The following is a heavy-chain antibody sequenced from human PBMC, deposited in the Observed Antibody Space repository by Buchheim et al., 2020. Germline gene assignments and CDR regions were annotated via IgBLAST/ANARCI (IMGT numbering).Heavy chain of an antibody. D-gene: IGHD2-2*01. CDR2: INPNSGGT. V-gene: IGHV1-2*04. J-gene: IGHJ4*02. CDR3: GGDVGYCSSTSCSWSFDY. CDR1: GYTFTGYY. Sequence: QVQLVQSGAEVKKPGASVKVSCKASGYTFTGYYMHWVRQAPGQGLEWMGWINPNSGGTNYAQKFQGWVTMTRDTSISTAYMELSRLGADDTAVYYCGGDVGYCSSTSCSWSFDYWGQGTL.